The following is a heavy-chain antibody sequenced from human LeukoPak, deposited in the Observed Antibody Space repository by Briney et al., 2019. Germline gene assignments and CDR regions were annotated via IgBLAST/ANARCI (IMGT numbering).Heavy chain of an antibody. CDR3: AREGGFYRPLDY. D-gene: IGHD3-3*01. J-gene: IGHJ4*02. CDR2: VHLDGRT. V-gene: IGHV4-4*02. Sequence: SETLSLTCDVSGGSVTSTNWWTWVRQPPGKGLERIGEVHLDGRTNYNPSLKSRFIMSVDLPENHISLNLTSVTAADTAVYYCAREGGFYRPLDYSGQGTLVTVSS. CDR1: GGSVTSTNW.